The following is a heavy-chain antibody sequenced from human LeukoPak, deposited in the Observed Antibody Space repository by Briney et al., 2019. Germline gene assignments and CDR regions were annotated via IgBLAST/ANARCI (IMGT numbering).Heavy chain of an antibody. Sequence: SETLSLTCTVSGGSISTYYWSWIRQPAGKGLEWIGRISTTENTNYNPSLKSRVTISVDKSKNQFSLKLSSVTAADTAVYYCARQSGGNYVYFDYWGQGTQVIVSS. CDR1: GGSISTYY. J-gene: IGHJ4*02. V-gene: IGHV4-4*07. CDR2: ISTTENT. D-gene: IGHD2-15*01. CDR3: ARQSGGNYVYFDY.